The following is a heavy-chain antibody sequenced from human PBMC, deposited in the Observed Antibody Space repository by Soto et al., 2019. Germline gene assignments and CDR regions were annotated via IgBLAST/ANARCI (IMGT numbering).Heavy chain of an antibody. CDR1: GYTFTGYD. D-gene: IGHD4-4*01. V-gene: IGHV1-8*01. CDR2: MNPNSGNT. Sequence: QAQLVQSGAEVKKPGASLKVSCKASGYTFTGYDINWVRQATGQGLEWMGWMNPNSGNTGYAQNVQGRVTMTRDLYITTAYMELTSLRDAASAVYFCEGAQVVTTAIDCWGQGNLVTVSS. CDR3: EGAQVVTTAIDC. J-gene: IGHJ4*02.